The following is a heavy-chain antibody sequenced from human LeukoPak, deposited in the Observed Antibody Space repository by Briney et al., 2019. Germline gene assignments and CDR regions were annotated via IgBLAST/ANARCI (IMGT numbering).Heavy chain of an antibody. CDR2: ISGSGGST. J-gene: IGHJ4*02. CDR1: GFTFSSYA. Sequence: GGSLRLSCAASGFTFSSYAMSWVRQAPGKGLEWVSAISGSGGSTYYADSVKGRFTISRDNSKNTLYLQMNSLRAEDTAVYYCARGPYYYDSSGHLYWGQETLVTVSS. V-gene: IGHV3-23*01. CDR3: ARGPYYYDSSGHLY. D-gene: IGHD3-22*01.